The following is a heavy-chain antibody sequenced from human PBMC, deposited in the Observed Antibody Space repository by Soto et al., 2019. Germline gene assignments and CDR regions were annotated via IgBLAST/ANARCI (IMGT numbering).Heavy chain of an antibody. D-gene: IGHD6-25*01. J-gene: IGHJ6*03. Sequence: ASVKVSCKASGGTFSSYTISWVRQAPGQGLEWMGRIIPILGIANYAQKFQGRVTIAADKSTSTAYMELSSLRSEDTAVYYCASSGYDFYYMDVWGKGTTVTVSS. CDR2: IIPILGIA. CDR1: GGTFSSYT. CDR3: ASSGYDFYYMDV. V-gene: IGHV1-69*02.